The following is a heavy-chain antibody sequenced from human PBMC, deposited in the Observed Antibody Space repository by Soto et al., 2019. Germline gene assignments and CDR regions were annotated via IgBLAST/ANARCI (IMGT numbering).Heavy chain of an antibody. CDR2: INPNSGDA. J-gene: IGHJ4*02. CDR3: ARQASAVLALDY. D-gene: IGHD6-19*01. Sequence: ASVKVSCKASGYTFTAYAMHWVRQAPGQGLEWMGWINPNSGDATYAQKFQGRVTMTMDTSITTAYMELSSLSYDDTAVYYCARQASAVLALDYCGQGTLVTVSP. V-gene: IGHV1-2*02. CDR1: GYTFTAYA.